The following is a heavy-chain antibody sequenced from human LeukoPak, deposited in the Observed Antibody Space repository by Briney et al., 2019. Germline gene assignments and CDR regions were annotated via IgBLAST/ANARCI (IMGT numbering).Heavy chain of an antibody. CDR2: NYPGDSET. J-gene: IGHJ6*03. CDR1: GYSFTSYR. V-gene: IGHV5-51*01. CDR3: ARVPGKLSPSPCYYYYMDV. Sequence: GESLKFSCTGSGYSFTSYRIGWVRQTPRKGLEWMGINYPGDSETRYSQSLQGQVTISAEKSISTAYLQWSSLKASDTAMYYCARVPGKLSPSPCYYYYMDVWGKGTTVTVSS. D-gene: IGHD1-7*01.